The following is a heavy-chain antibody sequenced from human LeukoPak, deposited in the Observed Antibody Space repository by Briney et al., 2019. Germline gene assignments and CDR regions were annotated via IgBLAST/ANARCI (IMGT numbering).Heavy chain of an antibody. J-gene: IGHJ5*02. Sequence: GGSLRLSCAASGFSFSTYDMHWVRQAPGKGLEWVSVISSDGSHKYWADSVKGRFTISRDNSKNTLYLQMNSLRAEDTAVYYCAKELRGYSYGLRNNWFDPWGQGTLVTVSS. D-gene: IGHD5-18*01. CDR3: AKELRGYSYGLRNNWFDP. CDR1: GFSFSTYD. V-gene: IGHV3-30*18. CDR2: ISSDGSHK.